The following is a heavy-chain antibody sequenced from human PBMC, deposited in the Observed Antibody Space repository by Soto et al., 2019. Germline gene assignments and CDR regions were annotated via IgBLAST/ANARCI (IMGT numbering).Heavy chain of an antibody. Sequence: QVQLVESGGGVVQPGRSLRLSCAASGFTFSSYGMHWVRQAPGKGLEWVAVISYDGSNKYYADSVKGRFTISRDNSKNTLYLQSNSLRAEATAVYYCARGSRAHLRYYFDYWGQGTLVTVSS. D-gene: IGHD2-15*01. J-gene: IGHJ4*02. CDR3: ARGSRAHLRYYFDY. CDR2: ISYDGSNK. CDR1: GFTFSSYG. V-gene: IGHV3-30*03.